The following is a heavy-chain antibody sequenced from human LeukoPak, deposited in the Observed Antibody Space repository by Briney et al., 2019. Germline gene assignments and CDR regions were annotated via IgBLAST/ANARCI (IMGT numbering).Heavy chain of an antibody. CDR2: MNPNSGAT. Sequence: ASVKVSCKASGYTFTTYDINWVRQATGQGLEWMGWMNPNSGATGYAQKFQGRVTMTRNTSISTAYVELSSLRSEDTAVYYCARGVENWSFDFWGQGALVTVSS. D-gene: IGHD1-1*01. J-gene: IGHJ4*02. CDR1: GYTFTTYD. CDR3: ARGVENWSFDF. V-gene: IGHV1-8*01.